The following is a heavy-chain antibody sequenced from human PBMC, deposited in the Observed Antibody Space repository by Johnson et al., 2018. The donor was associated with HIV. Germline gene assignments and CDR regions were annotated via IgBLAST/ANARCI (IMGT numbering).Heavy chain of an antibody. CDR2: ISSSGSTI. CDR3: ARGLPYYYDSSSYFVRVVAGAFDI. Sequence: QVQLVESGGGLVKPGGSLRLSCAASGFTFSDYYMSWIRQAPGKGLEWVSYISSSGSTIYYADSVKARFTISRDNSKNTLYLQMNSLRAEDTAVYNCARGLPYYYDSSSYFVRVVAGAFDIWGQGTMVTVSS. CDR1: GFTFSDYY. D-gene: IGHD3-22*01. V-gene: IGHV3-11*04. J-gene: IGHJ3*02.